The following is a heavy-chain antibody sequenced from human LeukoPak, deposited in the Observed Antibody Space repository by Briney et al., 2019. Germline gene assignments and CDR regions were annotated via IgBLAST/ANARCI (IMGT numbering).Heavy chain of an antibody. Sequence: GGSLRLSCAASGFTFSSYAMSWVRQAPGEGLEWDSGISAGGDTTYTADSVRGRFTISRDNSNNTLYLQMNTLTAEDTAVYYCAAISYSGTWPVGYWGQGALVTVTA. CDR2: ISAGGDTT. CDR1: GFTFSSYA. D-gene: IGHD6-25*01. V-gene: IGHV3-23*01. CDR3: AAISYSGTWPVGY. J-gene: IGHJ4*02.